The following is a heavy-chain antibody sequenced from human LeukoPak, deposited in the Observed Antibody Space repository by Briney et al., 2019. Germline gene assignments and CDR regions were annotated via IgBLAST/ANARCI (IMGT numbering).Heavy chain of an antibody. V-gene: IGHV3-30-3*01. CDR2: ISYDGSNK. CDR1: GFTFSSYA. Sequence: GGSLRLSCAASGFTFSSYAMHWVRQAPGKGLEWVAVISYDGSNKYYADSVKGRFTISRDNSKNTLYLQMSNLRAEDTAVYFCERGGGLDVWGQGATVTVSS. D-gene: IGHD3-16*01. CDR3: ERGGGLDV. J-gene: IGHJ6*02.